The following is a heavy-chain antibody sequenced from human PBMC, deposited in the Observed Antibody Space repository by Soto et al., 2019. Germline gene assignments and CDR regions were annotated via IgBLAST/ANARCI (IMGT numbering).Heavy chain of an antibody. CDR2: INHSGST. CDR1: GGSFSGYY. V-gene: IGHV4-34*01. J-gene: IGHJ3*02. CDR3: ARSAKGGAFDI. Sequence: ASETLSLTCAVYGGSFSGYYWSWIRQPPGKGLEWIGEINHSGSTNYNPSLKSRVTISVDTSKNQFSLKLSSVTAADTAVYYCARSAKGGAFDIWGQGTMVTVSS.